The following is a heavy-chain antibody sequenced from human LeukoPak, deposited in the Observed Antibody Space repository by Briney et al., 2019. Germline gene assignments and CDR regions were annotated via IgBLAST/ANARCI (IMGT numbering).Heavy chain of an antibody. CDR2: IYPGDSDT. J-gene: IGHJ4*02. CDR3: VAGTYSYYFDF. Sequence: GEPLKISCKGSGYSFTSYWIGWVRQMPGKGLEWMGIIYPGDSDTTYSPSFQGQVTISADKSISTAYLQWSSLKASDTAMYYCVAGTYSYYFDFWGQGTLVTVSS. CDR1: GYSFTSYW. D-gene: IGHD3-10*01. V-gene: IGHV5-51*01.